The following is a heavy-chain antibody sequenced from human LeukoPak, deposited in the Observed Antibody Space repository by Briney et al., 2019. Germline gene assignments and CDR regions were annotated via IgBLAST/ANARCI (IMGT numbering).Heavy chain of an antibody. V-gene: IGHV3-74*01. Sequence: GGSLRLSCAASGFTFSSYWMHWVRQAPGKGLVWVSRINSGGSSTSYADSVKGRFTISRDNSKNTLYLQVNSLRAEDTAVYYCAKVSVAGHLYYFDYWGQGTLVTVSS. D-gene: IGHD6-19*01. CDR1: GFTFSSYW. J-gene: IGHJ4*02. CDR2: INSGGSST. CDR3: AKVSVAGHLYYFDY.